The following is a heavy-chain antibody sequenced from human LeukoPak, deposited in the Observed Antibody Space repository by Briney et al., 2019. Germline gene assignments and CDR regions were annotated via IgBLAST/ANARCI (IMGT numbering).Heavy chain of an antibody. CDR1: GGSISSGDYY. Sequence: SETLSLTCTVSGGSISSGDYYWSWIRQPPGKGLEWIGYIYYSGSTYYNPSLKSRVTISVDTSKNQFSLKLSSVTAADTAVYYCARVEYYYDSSGYRKQYYFDYWGQGTLVTVSS. J-gene: IGHJ4*02. V-gene: IGHV4-30-4*08. CDR3: ARVEYYYDSSGYRKQYYFDY. CDR2: IYYSGST. D-gene: IGHD3-22*01.